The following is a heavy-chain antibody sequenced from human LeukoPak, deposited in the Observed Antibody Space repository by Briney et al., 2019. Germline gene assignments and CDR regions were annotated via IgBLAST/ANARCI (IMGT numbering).Heavy chain of an antibody. CDR1: GFTFSSYS. J-gene: IGHJ3*02. D-gene: IGHD5-18*01. CDR2: ISYDGSNK. Sequence: GGSLRLSCAASGFTFSSYSMNWVRQAPGKGLEWVAVISYDGSNKYYADSVKGRFTISRDNSKNTLYLQMNSLRAEDTAVYYCARVTSYGLGAFDIWGQGTMVTVSS. CDR3: ARVTSYGLGAFDI. V-gene: IGHV3-30*03.